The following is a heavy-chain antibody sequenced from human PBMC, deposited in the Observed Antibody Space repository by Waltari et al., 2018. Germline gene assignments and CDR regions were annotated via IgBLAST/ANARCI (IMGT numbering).Heavy chain of an antibody. CDR2: INPHSGEV. J-gene: IGHJ5*02. CDR3: SDSSGP. V-gene: IGHV1-8*01. CDR1: GYSFTRYD. D-gene: IGHD3-22*01. Sequence: VQLVQSGAEVKKPGAPVKVSCEASGYSFTRYDVNWVRQATGQGLEWMGWINPHSGEVGYTQRFQGRITMTRNTSINTVYMELSSLTADDTATYYCSDSSGPWGQGTLVTVSS.